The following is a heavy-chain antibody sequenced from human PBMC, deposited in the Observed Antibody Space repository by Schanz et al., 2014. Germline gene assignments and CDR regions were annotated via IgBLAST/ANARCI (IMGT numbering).Heavy chain of an antibody. CDR1: GYTLTSFD. CDR3: ARDRDQWDGNYLDY. J-gene: IGHJ4*02. Sequence: VQLVQSGAAVKKPGASVRVSCKASGYTLTSFDINWVRQATGQGLEWMGWMNPSSGETGFAQKFQGRVTMTSNISTSTVYMELRSLTSDDSPVYYCARDRDQWDGNYLDYWGQGTLVTVSS. D-gene: IGHD1-26*01. CDR2: MNPSSGET. V-gene: IGHV1-8*01.